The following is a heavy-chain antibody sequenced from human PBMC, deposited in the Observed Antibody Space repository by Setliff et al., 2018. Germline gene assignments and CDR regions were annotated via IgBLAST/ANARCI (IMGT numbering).Heavy chain of an antibody. V-gene: IGHV4-59*01. J-gene: IGHJ4*02. D-gene: IGHD6-19*01. CDR3: ARDQFSSGWYGPPESYFDC. CDR2: IQKRGSTTT. Sequence: PSETLSLTCTVSGGSISSYYWSWIRQPPGKGLEWLGYIQKRGSTTTKYNPSLGSRISMSLDTSKNQFSLQLSSVSDGDTAVYYCARDQFSSGWYGPPESYFDCWGQGILVTVSS. CDR1: GGSISSYY.